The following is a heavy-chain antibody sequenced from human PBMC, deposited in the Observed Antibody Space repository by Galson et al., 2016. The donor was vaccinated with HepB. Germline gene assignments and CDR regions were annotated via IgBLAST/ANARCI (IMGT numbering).Heavy chain of an antibody. J-gene: IGHJ3*02. CDR1: GVSISNGGFY. CDR3: ARVSGNAFDI. CDR2: INHSGTT. Sequence: TLSLTCTVSGVSISNGGFYWSWIRRHPGKGLEWIGYINHSGTTYYNPSLSSRAAISVDTSKNQFSLEVSSVTAADTAVYYCARVSGNAFDIWGHGTMVIVSS. V-gene: IGHV4-31*03.